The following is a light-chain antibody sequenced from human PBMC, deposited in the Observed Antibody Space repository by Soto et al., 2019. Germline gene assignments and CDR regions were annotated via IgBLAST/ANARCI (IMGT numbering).Light chain of an antibody. CDR2: DAS. Sequence: EIVLTQSPATLSLSPGERATLSCRASQSVSTYLAWYQQKPGQAPRLLIYDASTRPTGIPARFSGSGSGTDLTLTIGSLEPEDFAVYYCQQRSNWPWTFGQGTKVDIK. J-gene: IGKJ1*01. V-gene: IGKV3-11*01. CDR3: QQRSNWPWT. CDR1: QSVSTY.